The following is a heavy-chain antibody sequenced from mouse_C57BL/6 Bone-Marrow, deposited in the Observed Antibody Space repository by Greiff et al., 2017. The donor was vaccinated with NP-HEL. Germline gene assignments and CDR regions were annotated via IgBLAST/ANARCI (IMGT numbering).Heavy chain of an antibody. CDR2: INPNNGGT. J-gene: IGHJ2*01. CDR1: GYTFTDYN. V-gene: IGHV1-22*01. CDR3: AREDSSGPYSFDY. Sequence: VQLQQSGPELVKPGASVKMSCKASGYTFTDYNMHWVKQSNGKSLEWIGYINPNNGGTSYNQKFKGKATLTVNKSSSTAYMELRSLTSEDSAVYYCAREDSSGPYSFDYWGQGTTLTVSS. D-gene: IGHD3-2*02.